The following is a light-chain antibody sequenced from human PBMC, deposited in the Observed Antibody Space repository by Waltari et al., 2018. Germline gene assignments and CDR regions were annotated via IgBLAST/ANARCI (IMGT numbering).Light chain of an antibody. CDR2: DVT. J-gene: IGLJ2*01. Sequence: QSALTQPASVSGSPGPSITISCPGTSSDVGGYNYVSWYQQHPGKAPKLMIYDVTKRPSGVSNLFSGSKSGNTASLTISGLHTEDEADYYCCSYAGSDTLLFGGGTKLTVL. CDR3: CSYAGSDTLL. CDR1: SSDVGGYNY. V-gene: IGLV2-23*01.